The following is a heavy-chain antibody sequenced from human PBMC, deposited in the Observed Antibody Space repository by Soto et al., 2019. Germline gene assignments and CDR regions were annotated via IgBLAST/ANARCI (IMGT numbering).Heavy chain of an antibody. Sequence: SVKVSCKASGGTFSSYAISWVRQAPGQGLEWMGGIIPIFGTANYAQKFQGRVTITADKSTSTAYMELSSLRSEDTAVYYCARDYRFYCSSTSCYEGLYYYYYGMDVWGQGTTVTVSS. CDR3: ARDYRFYCSSTSCYEGLYYYYYGMDV. V-gene: IGHV1-69*06. D-gene: IGHD2-2*01. J-gene: IGHJ6*02. CDR2: IIPIFGTA. CDR1: GGTFSSYA.